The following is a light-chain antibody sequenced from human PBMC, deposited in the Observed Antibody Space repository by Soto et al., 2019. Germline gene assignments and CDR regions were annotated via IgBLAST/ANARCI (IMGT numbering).Light chain of an antibody. Sequence: QSVLTQPPSASGSPGQSITISCTGTSSDVGGYNFVSWFQHHPGKAPKLMIYEVNKRPSGVPGRFSGSKSGNTASLTVSGLQAEDEADYYCSSYAGSNDFVFGTGTKLTVL. J-gene: IGLJ1*01. CDR3: SSYAGSNDFV. CDR1: SSDVGGYNF. V-gene: IGLV2-8*01. CDR2: EVN.